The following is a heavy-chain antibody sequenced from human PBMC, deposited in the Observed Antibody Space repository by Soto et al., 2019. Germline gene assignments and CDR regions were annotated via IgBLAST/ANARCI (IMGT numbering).Heavy chain of an antibody. V-gene: IGHV3-30*03. CDR3: TRDLSSSSAY. J-gene: IGHJ4*02. Sequence: SQRVSCTAAGFTFSSYGMHWVRQAPGKGLEWVAVISYDGSNKYYADSVKGRFTISRDNSKNTLYLQMNSLRAEDTAVYYCTRDLSSSSAYWGPGTLVTVSS. CDR1: GFTFSSYG. D-gene: IGHD6-6*01. CDR2: ISYDGSNK.